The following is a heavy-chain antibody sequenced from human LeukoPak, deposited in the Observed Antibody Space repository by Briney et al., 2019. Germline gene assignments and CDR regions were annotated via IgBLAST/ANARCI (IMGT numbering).Heavy chain of an antibody. CDR2: IHPDGSVQ. Sequence: GSLRLSCVASGVAIRNSWMSWVRQAPGKGLEWVANIHPDGSVQNYVDSVKGRFTISRDNAKNSLYLQINNMRAEETAVYYCARSSATMVRGVFYYYGMDVWGQGTTVTVSS. J-gene: IGHJ6*02. D-gene: IGHD3-10*01. V-gene: IGHV3-7*01. CDR1: GVAIRNSW. CDR3: ARSSATMVRGVFYYYGMDV.